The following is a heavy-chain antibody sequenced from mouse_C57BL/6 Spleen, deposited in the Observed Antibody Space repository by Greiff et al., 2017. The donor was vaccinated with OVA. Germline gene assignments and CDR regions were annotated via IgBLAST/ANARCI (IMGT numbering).Heavy chain of an antibody. J-gene: IGHJ3*01. CDR2: IYPGSGST. D-gene: IGHD2-4*01. CDR1: GYTFTSYW. Sequence: QVQLKQSGAELVKPGASVKMSCKASGYTFTSYWITWVKQRPGQGLEWIGDIYPGSGSTNYNEKFKSKATLTVDTSSSTAYMQLSSLTSEDSAVYYGARGYDYDEAWFAYWGQGTLVTVSA. V-gene: IGHV1-55*01. CDR3: ARGYDYDEAWFAY.